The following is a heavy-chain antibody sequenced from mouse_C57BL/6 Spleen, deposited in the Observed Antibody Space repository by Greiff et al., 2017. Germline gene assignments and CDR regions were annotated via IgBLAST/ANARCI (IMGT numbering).Heavy chain of an antibody. D-gene: IGHD1-1*01. J-gene: IGHJ2*01. Sequence: EVQGVESGGGLVQPGGSLKLSCAASGFTFSGYGMHWVRQAPEKGLEWVAYISSGSSTIYSADTVKGRFTISSDNAKNTLFMQMTSLRSEDTAMYYCARGGYYYGSSWDFDYWGQGTTLTVSS. V-gene: IGHV5-17*01. CDR2: ISSGSSTI. CDR1: GFTFSGYG. CDR3: ARGGYYYGSSWDFDY.